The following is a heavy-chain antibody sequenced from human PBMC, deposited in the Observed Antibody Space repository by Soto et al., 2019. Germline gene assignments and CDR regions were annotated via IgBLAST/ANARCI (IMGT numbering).Heavy chain of an antibody. V-gene: IGHV4-30-2*02. CDR3: ARLYYYGSGSYYNVTSTTGYGMDV. Sequence: SETMSLTCAVSGGSISSGGYSWSWIRQPPGKGLEWIGYMYHSGSTYYNPSLKGRVTISGDTSKNQFTLKLSSVTAADTAVYYCARLYYYGSGSYYNVTSTTGYGMDVWGQGTTVTVSS. CDR1: GGSISSGGYS. D-gene: IGHD3-10*01. J-gene: IGHJ6*02. CDR2: MYHSGST.